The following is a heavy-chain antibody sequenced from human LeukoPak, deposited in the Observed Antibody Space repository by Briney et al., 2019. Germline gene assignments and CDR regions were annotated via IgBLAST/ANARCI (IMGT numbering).Heavy chain of an antibody. D-gene: IGHD3-10*01. Sequence: ASVKVSCTASGYTFTGYYIHWVRQAPGQGLEWMGWINPNSGGTNYAQKFQGRVTMTRDTSISTAYMELSRLRSDDTAVYYCARDRRGYYGSGNYYIRYWGQGTLVTVSS. J-gene: IGHJ4*02. CDR2: INPNSGGT. V-gene: IGHV1-2*02. CDR3: ARDRRGYYGSGNYYIRY. CDR1: GYTFTGYY.